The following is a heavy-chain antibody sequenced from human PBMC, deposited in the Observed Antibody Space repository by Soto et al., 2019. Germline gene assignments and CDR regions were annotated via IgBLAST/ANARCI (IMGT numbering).Heavy chain of an antibody. CDR2: TYYRSKWYN. D-gene: IGHD6-6*01. V-gene: IGHV6-1*01. J-gene: IGHJ5*02. CDR1: GDSVSSNSAA. CDR3: ARDPHSRSPSYFNWLDP. Sequence: SQTLSLTCAISGDSVSSNSAAWNWIRQSPSRGLEWLGRTYYRSKWYNDYAVSVKSRITINPDTSKNQFSLQLNSVTPEDTAVYYCARDPHSRSPSYFNWLDPWGQGTLVTVYS.